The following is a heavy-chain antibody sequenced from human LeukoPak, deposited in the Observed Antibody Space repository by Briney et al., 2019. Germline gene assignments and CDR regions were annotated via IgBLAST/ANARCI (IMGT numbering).Heavy chain of an antibody. D-gene: IGHD4-17*01. Sequence: PSETLSLTCTVSSGSISSYYWSWIRQPPGKGLGWIGYIYYSGSTNYNPSLKSRVTISVDTSKNQFSLKLSSVTAADTAVYYCARCPEVYGDYYYYGMDVWGQGTTVTVSS. CDR3: ARCPEVYGDYYYYGMDV. CDR2: IYYSGST. V-gene: IGHV4-59*01. CDR1: SGSISSYY. J-gene: IGHJ6*02.